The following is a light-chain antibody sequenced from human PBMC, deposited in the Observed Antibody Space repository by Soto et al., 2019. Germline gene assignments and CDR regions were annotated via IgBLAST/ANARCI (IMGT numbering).Light chain of an antibody. J-gene: IGKJ2*01. V-gene: IGKV4-1*01. CDR1: QSVLYRSRNY. CDR2: WTS. Sequence: DIVMTQSPDSLAVSLGERATINCKSSQSVLYRSRNYVAWYQHKPAQPPKLLIYWTSTRESGVPDRFSGRGSGTDFTLTIGSLQAEDVAVYYCQQSYTVPYTFGQGTNLEI. CDR3: QQSYTVPYT.